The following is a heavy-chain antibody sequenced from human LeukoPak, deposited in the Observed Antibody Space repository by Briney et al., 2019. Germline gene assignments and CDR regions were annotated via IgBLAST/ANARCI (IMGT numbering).Heavy chain of an antibody. V-gene: IGHV1-8*01. J-gene: IGHJ4*02. CDR2: MNPNTGNT. CDR3: ARGVTPIQEYYFDY. CDR1: GYTFTSYD. D-gene: IGHD1-14*01. Sequence: WASVTVSCKASGYTFTSYDINWVRQAPGQGLEWMGWMNPNTGNTGYAQKFQGRVTMTRDTSIGTAYMELSSLRSEDTAVYYCARGVTPIQEYYFDYWGQGTLVTVSS.